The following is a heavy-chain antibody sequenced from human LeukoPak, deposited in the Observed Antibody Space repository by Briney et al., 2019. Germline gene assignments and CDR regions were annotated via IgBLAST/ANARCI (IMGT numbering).Heavy chain of an antibody. Sequence: PGGSLRLSCAASGFTFSSYAMSWVRQAPGKGLEWVSAISGSGGSTYYADSVKGRFTISRDNSKNTLYLQMNSLRAEGTAVYYCAKRLPDSSGYYLDYWGQGTLVTVSS. D-gene: IGHD3-22*01. CDR1: GFTFSSYA. CDR2: ISGSGGST. J-gene: IGHJ4*02. V-gene: IGHV3-23*01. CDR3: AKRLPDSSGYYLDY.